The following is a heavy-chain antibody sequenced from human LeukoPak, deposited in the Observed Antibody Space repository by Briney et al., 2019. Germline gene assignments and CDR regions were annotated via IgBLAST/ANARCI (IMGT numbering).Heavy chain of an antibody. CDR1: GGSISSSSYY. CDR2: IYYSGST. CDR3: ACVDTAMVYFDY. Sequence: SETLSLTCTVSGGSISSSSYYRGWIRQPPGKGLEWIGSIYYSGSTYYNPSLKSRVTISVDTSKNQFSLRLSSVTAADTAVYYCACVDTAMVYFDYWGQGTLVTVSS. D-gene: IGHD5-18*01. J-gene: IGHJ4*02. V-gene: IGHV4-39*07.